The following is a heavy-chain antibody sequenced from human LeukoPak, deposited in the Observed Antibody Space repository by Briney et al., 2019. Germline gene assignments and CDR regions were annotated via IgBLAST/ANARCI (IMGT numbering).Heavy chain of an antibody. Sequence: ASVKVSCKASGGTFSSYAIHWVRQAPGQGLEWMGWISAYNGNTNYAQKLQGRVTMTTDTSTSTAYMELRSLRSDDTAVYYCARSSSSGWYFDYWGQGTLVTVSS. CDR2: ISAYNGNT. CDR3: ARSSSSGWYFDY. D-gene: IGHD6-19*01. J-gene: IGHJ4*02. V-gene: IGHV1-18*01. CDR1: GGTFSSYA.